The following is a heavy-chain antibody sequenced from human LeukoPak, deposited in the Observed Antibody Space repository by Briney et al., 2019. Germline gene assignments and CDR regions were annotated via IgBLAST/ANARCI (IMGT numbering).Heavy chain of an antibody. J-gene: IGHJ5*02. CDR3: AKGGLWDWFDP. D-gene: IGHD3-16*01. CDR2: IRRSGVNT. V-gene: IGHV3-23*01. Sequence: TGGSLRLSCAASGFIFSNYDMSWVRQAPGKGLEWVSAIRRSGVNTYYADSVKGRFTTSRDTSKNTLYLQMNSLRAEDTAVYYCAKGGLWDWFDPWGQGTLVTVSS. CDR1: GFIFSNYD.